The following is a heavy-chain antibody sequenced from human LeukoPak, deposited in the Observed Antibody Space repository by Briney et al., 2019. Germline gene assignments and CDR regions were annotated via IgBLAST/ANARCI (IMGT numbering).Heavy chain of an antibody. CDR1: GGSISSYY. CDR3: ARVKSSSSLDAFDI. CDR2: IYYSGST. D-gene: IGHD6-6*01. Sequence: SETLSLTCTVSGGSISSYYWSWIRQPPGKGLEWIGYIYYSGSTNYNPSLKSRVTISVDTSKNQFSLKLSSVTAADTAVYYCARVKSSSSLDAFDIWGQGTMVTVSS. V-gene: IGHV4-59*01. J-gene: IGHJ3*02.